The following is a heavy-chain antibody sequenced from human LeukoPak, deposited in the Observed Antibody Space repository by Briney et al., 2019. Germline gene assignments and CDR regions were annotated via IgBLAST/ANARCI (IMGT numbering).Heavy chain of an antibody. CDR2: ISWDGGST. Sequence: GGSLRLSCAASGFTFDDYTMPWVRQAPGKGLEWVSLISWDGGSTYYADSVKGRFTISRDNSKNSLYLQMNSLRTEDTALYYCAKDVNHGMDVWGQGTTVTVSS. CDR1: GFTFDDYT. J-gene: IGHJ6*02. V-gene: IGHV3-43*01. CDR3: AKDVNHGMDV.